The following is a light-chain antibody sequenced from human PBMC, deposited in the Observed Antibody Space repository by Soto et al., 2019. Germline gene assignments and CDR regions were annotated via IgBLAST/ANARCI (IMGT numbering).Light chain of an antibody. CDR3: QQYDTSPRT. CDR2: GGS. Sequence: DIVLTQSPGTLSLSPGARATLYCRASQSVSSNHLAWYQQKPGQAPRLLIYGGSSRATGIPVRFSGSGSGTDFSITISRLEPEDFEVYYCQQYDTSPRTFGQGTKVDIK. J-gene: IGKJ1*01. CDR1: QSVSSNH. V-gene: IGKV3-20*01.